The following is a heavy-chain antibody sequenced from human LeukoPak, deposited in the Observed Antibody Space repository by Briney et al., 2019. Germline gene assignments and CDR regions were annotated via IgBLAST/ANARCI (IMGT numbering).Heavy chain of an antibody. D-gene: IGHD3-10*01. CDR3: ARSLWFGELSPGGLDY. CDR1: GGSISSYY. V-gene: IGHV4-59*01. J-gene: IGHJ4*02. CDR2: IYYSGST. Sequence: SETLSLTCTVSGGSISSYYWSWIRQPPGKGLEWIGYIYYSGSTNYNPSLKSRVTISVDTSKNQFSLKLSSVTAADTAVYYCARSLWFGELSPGGLDYWGQGTLVTVSS.